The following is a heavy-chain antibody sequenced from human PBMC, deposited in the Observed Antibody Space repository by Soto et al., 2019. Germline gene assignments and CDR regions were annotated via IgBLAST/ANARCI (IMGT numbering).Heavy chain of an antibody. CDR2: IKSRTENETT. CDR1: GFTFSNVW. V-gene: IGHV3-15*01. Sequence: GGSLRPSCAASGFTFSNVWLSWISQGPGKGLKWLSRIKSRTENETTDYASPAQGRFIISREDSKNMLYLQLNRLKSEDTGVYYCVTVLPHANSWFDYWGQGTPVTVSS. J-gene: IGHJ4*02. D-gene: IGHD2-2*01. CDR3: VTVLPHANSWFDY.